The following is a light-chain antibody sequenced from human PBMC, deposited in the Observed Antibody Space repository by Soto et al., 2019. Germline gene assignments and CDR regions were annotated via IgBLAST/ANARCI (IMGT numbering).Light chain of an antibody. CDR3: QQSNSHPIS. V-gene: IGKV1-39*01. CDR1: QSISSY. CDR2: AAS. Sequence: DIQMTQSRSTMSASVGVRVTITCRASQSISSYLNWYQQKPGKAPKLLIYAASSLQSGVPSRFSGSGSGTEFTLTISSLQPEDFAAYYCQQSNSHPISFGQGTRVEIK. J-gene: IGKJ5*01.